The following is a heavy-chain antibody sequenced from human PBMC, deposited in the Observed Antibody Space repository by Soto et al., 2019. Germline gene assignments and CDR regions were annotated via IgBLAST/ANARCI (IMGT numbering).Heavy chain of an antibody. CDR3: ARGGGAYCGNDCIRAVDI. J-gene: IGHJ3*02. V-gene: IGHV3-66*01. CDR2: IYSGGDT. CDR1: GFTVSNNY. D-gene: IGHD2-21*02. Sequence: EVQLVESGGGLVQPGGSLRLSCAVSGFTVSNNYMSWVRQAPEQGLEWISVIYSGGDTYYADSVKVRFIISRDNSKNTLYLQMNSLRVDDTAVYYCARGGGAYCGNDCIRAVDIWGQGTMVTVSS.